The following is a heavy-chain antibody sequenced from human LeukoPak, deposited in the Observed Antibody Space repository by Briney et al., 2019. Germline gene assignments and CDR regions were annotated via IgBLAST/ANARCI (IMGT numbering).Heavy chain of an antibody. V-gene: IGHV3-21*01. CDR2: ISSSSCYI. J-gene: IGHJ3*02. D-gene: IGHD6-13*01. Sequence: PGGSLRLSCAASGFTFSSYSMNWVRQAPGKGLEWVSSISSSSCYIYYADSVKGRFTISRDNAKNSLYLQMNSLRAEDTAVYYCARDSDLAAAAPRAFDIWGQGTMVTVSS. CDR3: ARDSDLAAAAPRAFDI. CDR1: GFTFSSYS.